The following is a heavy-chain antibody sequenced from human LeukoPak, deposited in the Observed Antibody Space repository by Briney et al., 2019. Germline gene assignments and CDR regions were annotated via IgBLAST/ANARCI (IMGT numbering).Heavy chain of an antibody. CDR2: ISAQHGQT. D-gene: IGHD2-2*01. Sequence: ASVKVSCKTSGYRENFYGITWVRQVAGQGLEWMGWISAQHGQTEYAPNSQDRVTMTTDTYTNTAYMELRSLRSDDTAVYYCAGSLGYCTSNFCYLKYWGQGTLVTVSS. V-gene: IGHV1-18*01. J-gene: IGHJ4*02. CDR1: GYRENFYG. CDR3: AGSLGYCTSNFCYLKY.